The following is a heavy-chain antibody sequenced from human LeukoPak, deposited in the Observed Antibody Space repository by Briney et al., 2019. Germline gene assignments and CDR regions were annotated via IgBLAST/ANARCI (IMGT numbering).Heavy chain of an antibody. V-gene: IGHV4-59*01. Sequence: SETLSLTCTVSGGSMSDYYWSWIRQPPGKGLEWIGYIYYTGSTNYNPSLKDRVTISIDTSKYQFSLKLSSVTAADTALYYCARDYTMTHASDIWGQGTLVTVSS. CDR1: GGSMSDYY. D-gene: IGHD3-22*01. J-gene: IGHJ3*02. CDR2: IYYTGST. CDR3: ARDYTMTHASDI.